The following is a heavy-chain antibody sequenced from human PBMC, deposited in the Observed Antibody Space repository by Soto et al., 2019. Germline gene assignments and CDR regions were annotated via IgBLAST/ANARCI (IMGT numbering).Heavy chain of an antibody. CDR3: ARHRRRDIVVVVDATIK. D-gene: IGHD2-15*01. V-gene: IGHV4-39*01. CDR2: IYYSGST. Sequence: SVTLSLTCTVSGGSISSSSYYRGWIRQPPGKGLEWIGSIYYSGSTYYNPSLKSRVTISVDTSKNQFSLKLSSVTAADTAVYYCARHRRRDIVVVVDATIKWGQQTLFTTSS. J-gene: IGHJ4*02. CDR1: GGSISSSSYY.